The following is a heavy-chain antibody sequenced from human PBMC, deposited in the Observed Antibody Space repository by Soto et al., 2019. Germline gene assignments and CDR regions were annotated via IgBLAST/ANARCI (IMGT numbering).Heavy chain of an antibody. CDR3: AREVVGATVDY. CDR1: GYTFTSYD. J-gene: IGHJ4*02. Sequence: QVQLVQSGAEVKKPGASVKVSCKASGYTFTSYDINWVRQATGQGLEWMGWMNPNSGNTGYAQKLQGRVTMTTDTSTSTAYMELRSLRSDDTAVYYCAREVVGATVDYWGQGTLVTVSS. CDR2: MNPNSGNT. V-gene: IGHV1-8*01. D-gene: IGHD1-26*01.